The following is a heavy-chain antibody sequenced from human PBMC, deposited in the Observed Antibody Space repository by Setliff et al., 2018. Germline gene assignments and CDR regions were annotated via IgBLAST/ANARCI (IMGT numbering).Heavy chain of an antibody. CDR3: ARERAYDGMHYYGMDV. CDR1: GESFSNYY. V-gene: IGHV4-34*01. Sequence: SETLSLTCSVYGESFSNYYWSWIRQPPGKGLEWIGSIYHSGSSYYNPSLRSRVTISVDTSKNQFSLILRSVTAADTAVYYCARERAYDGMHYYGMDVWGQGTTVTVSS. D-gene: IGHD3-22*01. J-gene: IGHJ6*01. CDR2: IYHSGSS.